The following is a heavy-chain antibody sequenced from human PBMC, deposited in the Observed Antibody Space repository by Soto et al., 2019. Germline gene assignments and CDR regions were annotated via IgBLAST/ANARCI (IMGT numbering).Heavy chain of an antibody. V-gene: IGHV3-23*01. D-gene: IGHD2-15*01. Sequence: PGGSLRHSWAAAGFTISSYAMSWVRKAPGKGLEWVSAISGSGGSTYYADSVKGRFTISRDNSKNTLYLQMNSLRAEDTAVYYCAKGSRSCSGGSCVIYYYYMDVWGKGTTLTVSS. J-gene: IGHJ6*03. CDR1: GFTISSYA. CDR2: ISGSGGST. CDR3: AKGSRSCSGGSCVIYYYYMDV.